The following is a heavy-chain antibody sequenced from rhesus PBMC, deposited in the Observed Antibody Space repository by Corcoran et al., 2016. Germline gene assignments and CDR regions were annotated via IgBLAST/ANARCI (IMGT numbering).Heavy chain of an antibody. CDR3: ATTSIAAGWVNFDY. J-gene: IGHJ4*01. V-gene: IGHV4-173*01. CDR2: ISGSGGST. D-gene: IGHD6-13*01. Sequence: QLQLQESGPGLVKPSATLSLTCAVSGGSISSNYWSWIRQPPGKGLEWIGRISGSGGSTGYNPCRKSQGPISTDTSKSPFSLKLSSVTAAYTAVYYCATTSIAAGWVNFDYWGQGVLVTVSS. CDR1: GGSISSNY.